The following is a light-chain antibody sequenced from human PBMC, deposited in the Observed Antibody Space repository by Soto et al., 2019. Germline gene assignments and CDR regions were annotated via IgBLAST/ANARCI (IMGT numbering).Light chain of an antibody. CDR1: QSISSW. CDR2: KAS. V-gene: IGKV1-5*03. J-gene: IGKJ1*01. Sequence: DIQMTQSPSTLSASLVDRVSITCRASQSISSWLAWYQQKPGKAPKLLIYKASSLESGVPSRFSGSGSGTEFTLTISSLQPDDFATYYCQKYNSYPWTFGQGTKVDIK. CDR3: QKYNSYPWT.